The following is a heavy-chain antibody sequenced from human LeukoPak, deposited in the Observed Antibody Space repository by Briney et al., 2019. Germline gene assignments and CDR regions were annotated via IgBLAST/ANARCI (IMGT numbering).Heavy chain of an antibody. D-gene: IGHD3-22*01. CDR3: ERMRVSYYYDSSTYYPTAFDV. V-gene: IGHV4-38-2*01. CDR1: AYTISSGYY. Sequence: SETLSLTCAVSAYTISSGYYWGWLRQSPGKGLEWIATIFHSGSIYYNPSLKSRVTLSVDTSKNQFSLRLNSVTAADTALYYCERMRVSYYYDSSTYYPTAFDVWGQGTMVSVSS. CDR2: IFHSGSI. J-gene: IGHJ3*01.